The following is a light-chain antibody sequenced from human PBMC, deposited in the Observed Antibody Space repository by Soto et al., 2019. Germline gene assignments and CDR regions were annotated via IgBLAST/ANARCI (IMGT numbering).Light chain of an antibody. Sequence: IVLTHSPGTLSLSPLYRASLSFMSSQTITSSFLAWYQQRPGQAPRLLIYGASSRAAGIPDRFSGSGSGTDFTLTISRLEPEDFAVYYCQQYGSSTGTFGPGTKVDIK. CDR2: GAS. CDR1: QTITSSF. V-gene: IGKV3-20*01. J-gene: IGKJ3*01. CDR3: QQYGSSTGT.